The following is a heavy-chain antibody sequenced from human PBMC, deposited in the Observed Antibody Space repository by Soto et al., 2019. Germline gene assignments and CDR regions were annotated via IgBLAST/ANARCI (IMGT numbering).Heavy chain of an antibody. CDR1: GFTFSSYA. CDR3: ARDLGYYDSSGYFDY. D-gene: IGHD3-22*01. Sequence: GGSLRLSCAASGFTFSSYAMSWVRQAPGKGLEWVSSISGSGGGTYYADSVKGRFTFSRDNSKNTLYLQMNSLRAEDTAVYYCARDLGYYDSSGYFDYWGQGTLVTVSS. V-gene: IGHV3-23*01. J-gene: IGHJ4*02. CDR2: ISGSGGGT.